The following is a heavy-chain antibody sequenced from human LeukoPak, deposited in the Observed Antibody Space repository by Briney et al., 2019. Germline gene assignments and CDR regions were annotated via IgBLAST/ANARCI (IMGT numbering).Heavy chain of an antibody. J-gene: IGHJ6*03. Sequence: SQTLSLTCTVSGGSIRSETYYWSWIRQPAGKGLEWIGRIFASGSTNYNPSLKSRVTMSVDTSKNQFSLKLSSVTAADSAVYYCASHRTSGSYYRHIDVWGKGTTVIVSS. D-gene: IGHD1-26*01. V-gene: IGHV4-61*02. CDR1: GGSIRSETYY. CDR3: ASHRTSGSYYRHIDV. CDR2: IFASGST.